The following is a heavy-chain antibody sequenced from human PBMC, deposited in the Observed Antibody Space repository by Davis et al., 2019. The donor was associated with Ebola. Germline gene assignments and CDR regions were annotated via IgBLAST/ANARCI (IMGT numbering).Heavy chain of an antibody. CDR3: ARGHNFGYEY. CDR1: GYTFTGYN. CDR2: IIPNSGVT. D-gene: IGHD5-18*01. Sequence: ASVKVSCKASGYTFTGYNMHWVRQAHGQGLEWMGRIIPNSGVTIYAQKFQGRVTMTRDTSISTVYMELSRLTSDDTAVYYCARGHNFGYEYWGQGTLVTVSS. V-gene: IGHV1-2*06. J-gene: IGHJ4*02.